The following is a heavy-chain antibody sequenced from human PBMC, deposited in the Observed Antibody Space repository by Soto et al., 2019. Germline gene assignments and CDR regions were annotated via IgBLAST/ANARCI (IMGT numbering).Heavy chain of an antibody. CDR2: ISSSSSSI. CDR1: TFTFSTYS. D-gene: IGHD5-12*01. Sequence: TGGSLRLSCTASTFTFSTYSMYWVRQAPGKGLEWVSSISSSSSSIYYADSLRGRFTISRDNAKNSLYLQMNSLRAEDTAMYYCAKDNGYDAATLDYWGQGTPVTVSS. V-gene: IGHV3-21*01. J-gene: IGHJ4*02. CDR3: AKDNGYDAATLDY.